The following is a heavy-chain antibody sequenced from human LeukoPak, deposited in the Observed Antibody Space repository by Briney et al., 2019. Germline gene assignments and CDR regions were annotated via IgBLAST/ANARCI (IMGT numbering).Heavy chain of an antibody. J-gene: IGHJ4*02. D-gene: IGHD3-22*01. CDR1: GFTFSSYA. Sequence: GGSLRLSCAASGFTFSSYAMSWVRQAPGKGLEWVSAISGTGGNTYYADSVKGRFTISRDNSKNTLYLQMRRLRDEETAVYYCAKAQSSGFYWYFDCWGQGTLVTVSS. V-gene: IGHV3-23*01. CDR3: AKAQSSGFYWYFDC. CDR2: ISGTGGNT.